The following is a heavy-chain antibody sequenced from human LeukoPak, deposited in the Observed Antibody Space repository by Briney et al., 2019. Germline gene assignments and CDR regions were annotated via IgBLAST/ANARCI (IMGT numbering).Heavy chain of an antibody. D-gene: IGHD6-19*01. V-gene: IGHV1-2*04. CDR2: INPNSGGT. CDR3: AREAVAGTSDFDY. Sequence: ASVKVSCKASGYTFTGYYMHWVRQAPGQGLEWMGWINPNSGGTNYAQKFQGWVTMTRDTSISTAYMELSRLRSDDTAVYYCAREAVAGTSDFDYWGQRTLVTVSS. J-gene: IGHJ4*02. CDR1: GYTFTGYY.